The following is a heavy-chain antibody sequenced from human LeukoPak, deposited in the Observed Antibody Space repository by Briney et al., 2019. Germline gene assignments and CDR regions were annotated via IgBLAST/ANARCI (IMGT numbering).Heavy chain of an antibody. D-gene: IGHD5-24*01. CDR1: RFTSSSFW. Sequence: GGCLRLSCAASRFTSSSFWMSWVRQAPGKGLEWVANINKDGSEKFYGDSAKGRFTISRDNAKNSLYLQMNSLRAEDTAVYYCAREGVATNRRYYSCGMDVWGQGTTVSVSS. CDR2: INKDGSEK. CDR3: AREGVATNRRYYSCGMDV. J-gene: IGHJ6*02. V-gene: IGHV3-7*03.